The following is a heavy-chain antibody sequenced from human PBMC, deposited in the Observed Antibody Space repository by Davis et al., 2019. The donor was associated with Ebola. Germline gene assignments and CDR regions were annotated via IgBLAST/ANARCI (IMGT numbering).Heavy chain of an antibody. J-gene: IGHJ4*02. CDR1: GGSFSGYA. CDR2: IIPLFNTP. Sequence: SVKVSCKASGGSFSGYAINWVRQAPGQRLEWMGGIIPLFNTPNYAQRFQGRVTITADESTSTAYLEVSSLRSEETAVYYCVRDLPYYYGSGSDCDWGQGTLVTVSS. D-gene: IGHD3-10*01. CDR3: VRDLPYYYGSGSDCD. V-gene: IGHV1-69*13.